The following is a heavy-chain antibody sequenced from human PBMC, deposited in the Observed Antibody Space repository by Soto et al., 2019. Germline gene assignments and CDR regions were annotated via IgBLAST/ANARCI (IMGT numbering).Heavy chain of an antibody. CDR2: ITSSGSAT. J-gene: IGHJ3*02. V-gene: IGHV3-48*02. CDR1: GFSFSSYT. Sequence: PGGSLRLSCVASGFSFSSYTMNWVRQAPGKGLERVSYITSSGSATYYADSVKGRFTISRDNGRNSLYLQMTSLRDEDTAVYYCASPFPYYYDSSGYYPAFGIWGRGTMVTVSS. CDR3: ASPFPYYYDSSGYYPAFGI. D-gene: IGHD3-22*01.